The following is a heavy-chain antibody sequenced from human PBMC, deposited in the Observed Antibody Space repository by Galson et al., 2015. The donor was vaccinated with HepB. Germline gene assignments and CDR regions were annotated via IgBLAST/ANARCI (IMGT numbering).Heavy chain of an antibody. CDR2: INPHSGDT. CDR1: GYTFTAYY. CDR3: ARDPGSKIDY. Sequence: SVKVSCKASGYTFTAYYIHWVRQAPGQGLEWMGRINPHSGDTTYAQTFQGRVTMTRDTSLNTAYMELTRLRSDDTAMYYCARDPGSKIDYWGQGPLVTVSS. V-gene: IGHV1-2*06. J-gene: IGHJ4*02.